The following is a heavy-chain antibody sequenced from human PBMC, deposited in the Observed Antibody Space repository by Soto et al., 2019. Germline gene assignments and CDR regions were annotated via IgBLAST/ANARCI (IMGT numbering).Heavy chain of an antibody. D-gene: IGHD6-19*01. V-gene: IGHV4-28*03. CDR2: IYYSGTT. J-gene: IGHJ4*02. Sequence: SETLSLTCAVSGYSISSSNWWGWIRQPPGKGLEWIGYIYYSGTTYYNPSLKSRVTMSVDTSKNQFSLKLTSVTAVDTAVYYCARAGGLGAVAVDYWGQGTLVTVS. CDR3: ARAGGLGAVAVDY. CDR1: GYSISSSNW.